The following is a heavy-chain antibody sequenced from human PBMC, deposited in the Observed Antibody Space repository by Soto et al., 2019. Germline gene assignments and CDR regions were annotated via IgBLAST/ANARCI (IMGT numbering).Heavy chain of an antibody. J-gene: IGHJ4*02. CDR2: IKQDGNDK. CDR1: GFSFSSHW. V-gene: IGHV3-7*03. Sequence: GGSLRLSCAASGFSFSSHWMSWVRQAPGKGLEWVANIKQDGNDKRYVDSVKGRFTISRDNAKSSLYLQMNSLRAEDTAVYYCARYSYSSGPQDSWGQGTLVTVSS. CDR3: ARYSYSSGPQDS. D-gene: IGHD6-19*01.